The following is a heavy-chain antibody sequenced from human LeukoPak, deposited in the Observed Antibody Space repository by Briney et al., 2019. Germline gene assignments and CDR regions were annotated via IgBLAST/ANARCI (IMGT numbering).Heavy chain of an antibody. D-gene: IGHD6-19*01. V-gene: IGHV3-30*18. J-gene: IGHJ5*02. CDR3: AKDLDSSGLNWFDP. CDR2: ISYDGSNK. CDR1: GFTFSSYG. Sequence: GGSLRLSCAASGFTFSSYGMHWVRQAPGKGLEWVAVISYDGSNKYYADPVKGRFTISRDNSKNTLYLQMNSLRAEDTAVYYCAKDLDSSGLNWFDPWGQGTLVTVSS.